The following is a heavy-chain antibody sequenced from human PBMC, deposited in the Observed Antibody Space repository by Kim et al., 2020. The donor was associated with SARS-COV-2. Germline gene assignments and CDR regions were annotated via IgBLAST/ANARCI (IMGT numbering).Heavy chain of an antibody. CDR3: ARDAVPYSTKTNWFDP. Sequence: GGSLRLSCAASGFTFSSYAMHWVRQAPGKGLEWVAVISYDGSNKYYADSVKGRFTISRDNSKNTLYLQMNSLRAEDTAVYYCARDAVPYSTKTNWFDPW. D-gene: IGHD6-13*01. CDR1: GFTFSSYA. J-gene: IGHJ5*02. V-gene: IGHV3-30*04. CDR2: ISYDGSNK.